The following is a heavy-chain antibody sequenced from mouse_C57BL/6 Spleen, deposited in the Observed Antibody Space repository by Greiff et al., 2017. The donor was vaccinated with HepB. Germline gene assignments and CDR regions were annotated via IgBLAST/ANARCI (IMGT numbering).Heavy chain of an antibody. CDR1: GYTFTSYW. CDR3: ARGYYGSSYRYFDV. V-gene: IGHV1-69*01. CDR2: IDPSDSYT. Sequence: QVQLQQPGAELVMPGASVKLSCKASGYTFTSYWMHWVKQRPGQGLEWIGEIDPSDSYTNYNQKFKGKSTLTVDKSSSTAYMQLSSLTSEDSAVHYCARGYYGSSYRYFDVWGTGTTVTVSS. J-gene: IGHJ1*03. D-gene: IGHD1-1*01.